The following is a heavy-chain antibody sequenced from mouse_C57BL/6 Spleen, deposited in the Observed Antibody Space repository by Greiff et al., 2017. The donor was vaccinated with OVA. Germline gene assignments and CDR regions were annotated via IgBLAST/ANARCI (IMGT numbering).Heavy chain of an antibody. D-gene: IGHD2-4*01. J-gene: IGHJ1*03. V-gene: IGHV1-62-2*01. CDR1: GYTFTEYT. Sequence: QVQLKESGAELVKPGASVKLSCKASGYTFTEYTIPWVKQRSGQGLEWIGWFYPGSGSIKYNEKFKDKATLTADKSSSTGYMELSRLTSEDAAVYFCARHEESMITTPYWYFDVWGTGTTVTVSS. CDR3: ARHEESMITTPYWYFDV. CDR2: FYPGSGSI.